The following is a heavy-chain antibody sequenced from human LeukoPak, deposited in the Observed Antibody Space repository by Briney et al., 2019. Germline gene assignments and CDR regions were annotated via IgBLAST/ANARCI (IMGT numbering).Heavy chain of an antibody. J-gene: IGHJ4*02. CDR1: GGSISSSNW. CDR2: IYHSGST. V-gene: IGHV4-4*02. CDR3: ARVGGLGLEYFDY. D-gene: IGHD3-3*01. Sequence: KPSETLSLTCAVSGGSISSSNWWSWVRQPPGKGLEWIGEIYHSGSTNYNPSLKSRVTISVDKSKNQFSLKLSSVTAADTAVYYCARVGGLGLEYFDYWGQGTLVTVSS.